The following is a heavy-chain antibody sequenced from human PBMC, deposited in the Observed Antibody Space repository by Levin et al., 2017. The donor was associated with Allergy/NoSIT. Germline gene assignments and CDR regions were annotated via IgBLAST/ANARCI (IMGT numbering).Heavy chain of an antibody. J-gene: IGHJ4*02. CDR3: ARWSPAYRSGVYSTHFDY. CDR1: GYNFTSYW. V-gene: IGHV5-51*01. D-gene: IGHD3-22*01. CDR2: IYPGDSDT. Sequence: PGGSLRLSCKASGYNFTSYWIGWVRQLPGKGLEWMGIIYPGDSDTRKSPSFRGQVTISADKSITTAYLQWSSLKASDTAMYYCARWSPAYRSGVYSTHFDYWGQGTLVTVSS.